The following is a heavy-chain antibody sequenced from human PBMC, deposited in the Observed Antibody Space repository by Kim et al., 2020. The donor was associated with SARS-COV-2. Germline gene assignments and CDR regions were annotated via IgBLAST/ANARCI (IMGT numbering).Heavy chain of an antibody. Sequence: GGSLRLSCAASGFTFSSYGMHWVRQAPGKGLEWVAVISYDGSNKYYADSVKGRFTISRDNSKNTLYLQMNSLRAEDTAVYYCAKETGAGVWFGELLNGAFDYWGQGTLVTVSS. V-gene: IGHV3-30*18. J-gene: IGHJ4*02. D-gene: IGHD3-10*01. CDR3: AKETGAGVWFGELLNGAFDY. CDR2: ISYDGSNK. CDR1: GFTFSSYG.